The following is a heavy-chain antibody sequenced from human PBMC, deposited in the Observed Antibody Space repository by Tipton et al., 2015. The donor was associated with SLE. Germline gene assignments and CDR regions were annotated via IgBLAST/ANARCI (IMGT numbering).Heavy chain of an antibody. CDR2: ISSSTNTI. CDR1: GFTFSSYS. D-gene: IGHD3-22*01. Sequence: SLRLSCATSGFTFSSYSMNWVRQAPGKGLEWISYISSSTNTIYYADSVKGRFTISRDNANNSLYLQMNSLRAEDTAVYYCAKSAYYYDSSGYFDYWGQGTLVTVSS. J-gene: IGHJ4*02. V-gene: IGHV3-48*01. CDR3: AKSAYYYDSSGYFDY.